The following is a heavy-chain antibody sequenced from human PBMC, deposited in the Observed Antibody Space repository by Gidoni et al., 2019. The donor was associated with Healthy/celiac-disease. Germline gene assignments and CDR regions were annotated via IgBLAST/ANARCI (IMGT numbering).Heavy chain of an antibody. Sequence: QVQLVQSGAEVQKPGASVKVSRKASGYTFPGYYMHWVRQAPGQGLEWMGWISRNSGGTNYAQKFQGRVTMTRDTSISTAYMGRSRLRSDDTAVYYCARVAAAGTYYFDYWGQGTLVTVSS. CDR2: ISRNSGGT. D-gene: IGHD6-13*01. CDR1: GYTFPGYY. CDR3: ARVAAAGTYYFDY. J-gene: IGHJ4*02. V-gene: IGHV1-2*02.